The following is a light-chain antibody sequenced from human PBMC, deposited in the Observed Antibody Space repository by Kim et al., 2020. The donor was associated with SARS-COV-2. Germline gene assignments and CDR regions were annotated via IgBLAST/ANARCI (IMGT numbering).Light chain of an antibody. J-gene: IGLJ2*01. CDR2: DNT. CDR3: QSYDSRLTVV. V-gene: IGLV1-40*01. CDR1: GSNIGAGYE. Sequence: QSILTQPPSVSGAPGQRVTISCTGSGSNIGAGYEVLWYQQLPGTAPKLLIYDNTDRPSGVPDRFSGSKSGTSASLAITGLQAEDEADYYCQSYDSRLTVVFGGGTQLTVL.